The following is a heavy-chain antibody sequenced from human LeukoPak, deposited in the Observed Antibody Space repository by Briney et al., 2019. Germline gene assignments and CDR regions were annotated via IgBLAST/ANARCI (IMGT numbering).Heavy chain of an antibody. J-gene: IGHJ6*03. CDR2: IYSGGST. D-gene: IGHD3-10*02. CDR1: GFTVSSNY. CDR3: ARVFRLAYYYYMDV. V-gene: IGHV3-66*01. Sequence: GGSLRLSCAASGFTVSSNYMSWVRQAPGKGLEWASVIYSGGSTYYADSVKGRFTISRDNSKNTLYLQMNSLRAEDTAVYYCARVFRLAYYYYMDVWGKGTTVTISS.